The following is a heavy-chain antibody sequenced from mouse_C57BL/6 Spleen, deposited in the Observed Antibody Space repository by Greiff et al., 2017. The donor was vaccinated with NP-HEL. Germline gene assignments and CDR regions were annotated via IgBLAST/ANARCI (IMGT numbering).Heavy chain of an antibody. D-gene: IGHD2-2*01. CDR3: ARALGYPYAMDY. J-gene: IGHJ4*01. CDR2: ISYRGST. CDR1: GYSITSGYD. V-gene: IGHV3-1*01. Sequence: DVQLQESGPGMVKPSQSLSLTCTVTGYSITSGYDWHWIRHFPGNKLDWMGYISYRGSTNYNPSLKSRISITHDTSKNHFFLKLNSVTTEDTATYYCARALGYPYAMDYWGQGTSVTVSS.